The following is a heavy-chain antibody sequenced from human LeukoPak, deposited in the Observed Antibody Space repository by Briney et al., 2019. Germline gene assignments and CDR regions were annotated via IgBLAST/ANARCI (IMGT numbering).Heavy chain of an antibody. J-gene: IGHJ4*02. V-gene: IGHV3-21*01. CDR1: GFTFSSYS. Sequence: PGGSLRLSCAASGFTFSSYSMNWVRQAPGKGLEWVSSISSSSSYIYYADSVKGRFTISRDNAKNSLYLQMNSLRAEDTAVYYCATARSGYYSSYFDYWGQGTLVTVSS. CDR3: ATARSGYYSSYFDY. D-gene: IGHD3-22*01. CDR2: ISSSSSYI.